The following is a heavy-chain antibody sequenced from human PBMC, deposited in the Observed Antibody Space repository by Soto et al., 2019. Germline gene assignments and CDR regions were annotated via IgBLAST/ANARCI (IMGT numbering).Heavy chain of an antibody. CDR1: GFTFSSYA. D-gene: IGHD6-6*01. J-gene: IGHJ4*02. CDR3: ARDEGAARAHSFDY. Sequence: PGGSLRLSCAASGFTFSSYAMHWVRQAPGKGLEWVAVISYDGSNKYYADSVKGRFTISRDNSKNTLYLQMNSLRAEDTAVYYCARDEGAARAHSFDYWGQGTLVTVSS. CDR2: ISYDGSNK. V-gene: IGHV3-30-3*01.